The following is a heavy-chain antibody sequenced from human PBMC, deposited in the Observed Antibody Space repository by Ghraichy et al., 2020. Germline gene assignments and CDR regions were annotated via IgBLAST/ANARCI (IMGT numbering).Heavy chain of an antibody. Sequence: GGSLRLSCVASGLMFSPNTMNWVRQAPGKGLEWVSSISSSTRYIYYADSAKGRFTISRDNAQNSLYLQMNSLRAEDTAVYYCSRGGGAGTPVLYHMDVWGLGTTVTVSS. D-gene: IGHD6-19*01. CDR3: SRGGGAGTPVLYHMDV. CDR1: GLMFSPNT. CDR2: ISSSTRYI. V-gene: IGHV3-21*01. J-gene: IGHJ6*02.